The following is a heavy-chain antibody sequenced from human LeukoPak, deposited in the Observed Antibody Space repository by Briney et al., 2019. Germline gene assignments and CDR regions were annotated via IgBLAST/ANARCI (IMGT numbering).Heavy chain of an antibody. J-gene: IGHJ4*02. D-gene: IGHD1-1*01. CDR1: GGSVSSDNYY. V-gene: IGHV4-61*02. CDR2: IYSSGSA. CDR3: ARESALYTTINLYYFDY. Sequence: SQTLSLTCTVSGGSVSSDNYYWSWFRQPAGKGLEWIGRIYSSGSANYNPSLKSRVTISVDTSQNQFSLKLNSVTAADTAVYYCARESALYTTINLYYFDYWGQGTLVTVSS.